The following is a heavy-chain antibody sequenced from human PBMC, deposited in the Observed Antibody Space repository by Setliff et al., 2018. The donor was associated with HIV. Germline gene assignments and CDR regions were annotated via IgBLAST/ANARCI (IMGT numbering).Heavy chain of an antibody. Sequence: SVKVSCKASGYTFTSDYFHWVRQAPGQGLECMGGVIPMLGITNYAQRFQGRLTITADEYTGTAYMELSSLRSEDTAVYYCATRGRDLGFDYWGQGTLVTVSS. CDR3: ATRGRDLGFDY. CDR2: VIPMLGIT. D-gene: IGHD1-1*01. CDR1: GYTFTSDY. J-gene: IGHJ4*02. V-gene: IGHV1-69*10.